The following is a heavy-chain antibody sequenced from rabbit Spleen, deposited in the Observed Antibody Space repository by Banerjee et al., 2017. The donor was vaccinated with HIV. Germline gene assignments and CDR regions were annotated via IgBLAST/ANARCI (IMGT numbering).Heavy chain of an antibody. Sequence: QSLEESGGGLVKPGASLTLTCKASGFSFSSGYDMCWVRPAPGKGLEWIACIYAGSSGGTYYTSWAKGRFTISKTSSTTVTLQMTSLTAADTATYFCAREVLYAAYAGFGDATIYYFDLWGQGTLVTVS. J-gene: IGHJ4*01. CDR2: IYAGSSGGT. D-gene: IGHD6-1*01. V-gene: IGHV1S40*01. CDR3: AREVLYAAYAGFGDATIYYFDL. CDR1: GFSFSSGYD.